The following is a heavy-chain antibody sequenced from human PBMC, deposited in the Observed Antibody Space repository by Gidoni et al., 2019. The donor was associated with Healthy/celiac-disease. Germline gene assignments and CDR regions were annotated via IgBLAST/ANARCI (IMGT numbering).Heavy chain of an antibody. J-gene: IGHJ3*02. Sequence: EVQLVESGGGLVQPAGSLRLSGAASGFTFSSYWLGWVRQAQGKWLEWVVNMKQDGSEKYYVDSVKGRFTISRDNAKNSLYLQMNSLRAEDTAVYYCARLNYDAFDIRGQGTMVTVSS. D-gene: IGHD1-7*01. CDR3: ARLNYDAFDI. CDR2: MKQDGSEK. CDR1: GFTFSSYW. V-gene: IGHV3-7*01.